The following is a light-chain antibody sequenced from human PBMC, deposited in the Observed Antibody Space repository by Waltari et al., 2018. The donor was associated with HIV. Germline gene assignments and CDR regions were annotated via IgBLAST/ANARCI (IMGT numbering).Light chain of an antibody. CDR2: KDS. CDR1: ALPKQY. Sequence: SYELTQPPSVSVSPGQTARITCSGDALPKQYAYWYQQKPGQAPVLVIYKDSERPSGIPERFSCASSGTTVTLTISGVQAEDEADYYCQSADSSGTYRHVVFGGGTKLTVL. J-gene: IGLJ2*01. CDR3: QSADSSGTYRHVV. V-gene: IGLV3-25*03.